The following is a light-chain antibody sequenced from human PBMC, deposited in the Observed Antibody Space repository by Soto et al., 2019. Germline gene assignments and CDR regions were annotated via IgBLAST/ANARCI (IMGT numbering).Light chain of an antibody. CDR2: DVT. Sequence: QSALPQPPSASGYPGQSVTISCTGTLSDVGGQNSVSWYRQDPGKAPQLIVYDVTQRPSGVPDRFSGSRSGSTASLTVSGLQAEEEANYYCSSYTGTTVIFGGGTKVTVL. J-gene: IGLJ2*01. CDR3: SSYTGTTVI. CDR1: LSDVGGQNS. V-gene: IGLV2-8*01.